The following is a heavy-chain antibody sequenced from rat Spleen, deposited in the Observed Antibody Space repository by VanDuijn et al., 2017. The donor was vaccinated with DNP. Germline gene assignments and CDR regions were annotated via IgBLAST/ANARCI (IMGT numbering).Heavy chain of an antibody. CDR1: GFTFSNYG. CDR3: TTSGGYRGDA. V-gene: IGHV5-27*01. J-gene: IGHJ4*01. CDR2: ITNSGGST. Sequence: EVQLVESGGGLVQPGRSLKLSCAASGFTFSNYGMAWVRQAPTKGLEWVASITNSGGSTYYRDSVKGRFTISRDNAKSTLYLQMDSLRSEDTATYYCTTSGGYRGDAWGQGASVTVSS. D-gene: IGHD1-11*01.